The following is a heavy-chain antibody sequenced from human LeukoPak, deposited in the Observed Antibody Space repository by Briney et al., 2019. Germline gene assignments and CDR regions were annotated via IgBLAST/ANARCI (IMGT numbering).Heavy chain of an antibody. CDR2: VSSSTSTK. V-gene: IGHV3-48*01. CDR1: GFIFMTYS. CDR3: GRESDSGSFDY. Sequence: GGALRLSFVVSGFIFMTYSRNWVRQTPGKGLEWISYVSSSTSTKYYADSVSGRFTLPRHEAKNSVYLQMSSLRVEDTAVYYCGRESDSGSFDYWGQGTLVTVSS. J-gene: IGHJ4*02. D-gene: IGHD1-26*01.